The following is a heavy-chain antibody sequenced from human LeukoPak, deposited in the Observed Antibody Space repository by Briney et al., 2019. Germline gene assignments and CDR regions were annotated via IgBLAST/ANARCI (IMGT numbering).Heavy chain of an antibody. V-gene: IGHV4-61*02. J-gene: IGHJ4*02. CDR3: ARRRYTSGYLDY. D-gene: IGHD3-22*01. Sequence: SQTLSLTCTVSGGSISSGSYYWSWIRQPAGKGLEWIGRIYTSGSTNYNPSLKSRVTISVDTSKNQFSLKLSSVTAADTAVYYCARRRYTSGYLDYWGQGTLVTVSS. CDR2: IYTSGST. CDR1: GGSISSGSYY.